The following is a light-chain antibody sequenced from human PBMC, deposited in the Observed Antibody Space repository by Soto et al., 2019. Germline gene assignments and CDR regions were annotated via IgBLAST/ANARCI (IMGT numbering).Light chain of an antibody. V-gene: IGLV2-14*01. CDR2: DVT. Sequence: QSALTQPASVSGSPGQSITISCTGTSSDVGGYNYVSWYQQHPGKAPKLMIYDVTNRPSGVSNRFSGSKSGNTASLTISGLQAEDEADYYCNSYTSNSTLGVFGGGTKVTVL. CDR3: NSYTSNSTLGV. CDR1: SSDVGGYNY. J-gene: IGLJ2*01.